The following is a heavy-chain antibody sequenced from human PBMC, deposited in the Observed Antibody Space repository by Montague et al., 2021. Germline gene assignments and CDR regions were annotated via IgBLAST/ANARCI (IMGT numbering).Heavy chain of an antibody. CDR2: IYDSGST. CDR3: ARRLSVRAPFDY. J-gene: IGHJ4*02. V-gene: IGHV4-59*08. Sequence: SETLSLTCTVSGGSISSFYWSWIRQPPEKGLEWIGHIYDSGSTNYNPSLNSRVTISADTSMNQFSLNLRSVTAADTAVYFCARRLSVRAPFDYWGQGTLVTVSS. CDR1: GGSISSFY. D-gene: IGHD5/OR15-5a*01.